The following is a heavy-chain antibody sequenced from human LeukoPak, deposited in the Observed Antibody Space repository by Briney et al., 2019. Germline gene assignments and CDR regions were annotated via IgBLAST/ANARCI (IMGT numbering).Heavy chain of an antibody. D-gene: IGHD3-16*01. V-gene: IGHV1-18*01. CDR3: ARGDPKGQRGHYFDY. Sequence: ASVKVSCKASGYTFTSYGISWVRQAPGQGLEWMGWISAYNGNTNYAQKLQGRVTMTTDTSTSTAYTELRSLRSDDTAVYYCARGDPKGQRGHYFDYWGQGTLVTVSS. CDR2: ISAYNGNT. CDR1: GYTFTSYG. J-gene: IGHJ4*02.